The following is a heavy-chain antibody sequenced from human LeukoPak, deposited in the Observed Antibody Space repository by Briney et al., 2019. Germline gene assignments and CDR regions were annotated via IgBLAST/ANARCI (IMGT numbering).Heavy chain of an antibody. D-gene: IGHD3-10*01. J-gene: IGHJ4*02. CDR2: IYHSGST. Sequence: SGTLSLTCAVSGGSISSSNWWSWVRQPPGKGLEWIGEIYHSGSTNYNPFLKSRVTISVDKSKNQFSLKLSSVTAADTAVYYCARVSVTMVRGVTVFDYWGQGTLVTVSS. V-gene: IGHV4-4*02. CDR3: ARVSVTMVRGVTVFDY. CDR1: GGSISSSNW.